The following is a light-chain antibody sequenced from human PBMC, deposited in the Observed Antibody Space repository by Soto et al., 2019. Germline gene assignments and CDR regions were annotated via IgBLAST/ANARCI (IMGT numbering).Light chain of an antibody. Sequence: EIVMTQSPASLSVSPGERATLSCRASQSIRTNLAWYQQRPGQAPRLLIFGASFRATGIPVRFSGSGSGTEFTLTISSLQSEDFAVYYCQQYNEWPPMYTFGQGTKVDIK. CDR2: GAS. CDR1: QSIRTN. CDR3: QQYNEWPPMYT. J-gene: IGKJ2*01. V-gene: IGKV3-15*01.